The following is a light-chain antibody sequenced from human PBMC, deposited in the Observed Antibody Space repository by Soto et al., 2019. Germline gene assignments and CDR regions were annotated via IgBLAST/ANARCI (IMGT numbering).Light chain of an antibody. Sequence: EIVLTQSPGTLSLSPGERATLSCRASQSVSSSYLAWYQQKPGQAPRVLIYRASIRATDISDRFSGSGSGTDFTLTISRLEPEDFAVYYCQQFSSYPLTFGGGTKVDIK. V-gene: IGKV3-20*01. J-gene: IGKJ4*01. CDR3: QQFSSYPLT. CDR1: QSVSSSY. CDR2: RAS.